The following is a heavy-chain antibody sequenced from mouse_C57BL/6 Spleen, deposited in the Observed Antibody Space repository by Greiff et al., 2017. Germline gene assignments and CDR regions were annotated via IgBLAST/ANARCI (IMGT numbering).Heavy chain of an antibody. V-gene: IGHV1-55*01. D-gene: IGHD2-3*01. CDR3: ARDGKVYYYAMDY. Sequence: QVQLQQPGAELVKPGASVKMSCKASGYTFTSYWITWVKQRPGQGLEWIGDIYPGSGSTNYNEKFKGKATLTVDTSSSTAYMQLSSLTSEDSAVYYCARDGKVYYYAMDYWGQGTSVTVSS. CDR2: IYPGSGST. J-gene: IGHJ4*01. CDR1: GYTFTSYW.